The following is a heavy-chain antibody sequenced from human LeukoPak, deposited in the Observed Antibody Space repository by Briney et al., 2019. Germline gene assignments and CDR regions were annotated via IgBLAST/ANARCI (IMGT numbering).Heavy chain of an antibody. D-gene: IGHD1-1*01. CDR2: ISAYNGNT. V-gene: IGHV1-18*01. CDR3: ARDLRAYNWNDGTIGY. CDR1: RYTFTSYG. Sequence: ASVKVSCKASRYTFTSYGISWVRQAPGQGLEWMGWISAYNGNTNYAQKLQGRVTMTTDTSTSTAYMELRTLRSDDTAVYYCARDLRAYNWNDGTIGYWGQGTLVTVSS. J-gene: IGHJ4*02.